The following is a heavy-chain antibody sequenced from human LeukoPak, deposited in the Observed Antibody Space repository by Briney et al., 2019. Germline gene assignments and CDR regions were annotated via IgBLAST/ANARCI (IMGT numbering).Heavy chain of an antibody. J-gene: IGHJ4*02. CDR1: GFTFSRYA. CDR3: AKEAGYYYDSSGYYFDY. CDR2: INPDGSSS. D-gene: IGHD3-22*01. Sequence: GGSLRLPCAASGFTFSRYAVHWVRQAPGKGLEWVSRINPDGSSSNYADSVKGRFTMSRDNAKSMVYLQMDGLRAEDTAVYYCAKEAGYYYDSSGYYFDYWGQGTLVTVSS. V-gene: IGHV3-74*01.